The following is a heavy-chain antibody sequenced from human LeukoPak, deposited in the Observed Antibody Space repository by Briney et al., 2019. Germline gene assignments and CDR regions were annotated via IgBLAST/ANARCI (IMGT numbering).Heavy chain of an antibody. D-gene: IGHD6-13*01. CDR1: GFTFGDYA. CDR2: IRSKAYSGTT. V-gene: IGHV3-49*04. CDR3: TSPSSSWFPSDY. J-gene: IGHJ4*02. Sequence: GGSLRLSCTASGFTFGDYAMSWVRQAPGKGLEWVGFIRSKAYSGTTEYAASVKGRFTISRDDSKSIAYLQMNSLKTEDTAVYYCTSPSSSWFPSDYWGQGTLVTVSS.